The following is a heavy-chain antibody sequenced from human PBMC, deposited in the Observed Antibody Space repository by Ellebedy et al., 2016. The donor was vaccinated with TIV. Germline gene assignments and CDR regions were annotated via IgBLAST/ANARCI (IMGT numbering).Heavy chain of an antibody. Sequence: GGSLRLSCAASGFTFSSYWMSWVRQAPGKGLEWVANIKQDGSEKYYVDSVKGRFTISRDNAKNSLYLQMNSLRAEDTAVYYCARDPKICIAVAGTDTDYWGQGTLVTVSS. D-gene: IGHD6-19*01. CDR3: ARDPKICIAVAGTDTDY. J-gene: IGHJ4*02. CDR1: GFTFSSYW. V-gene: IGHV3-7*01. CDR2: IKQDGSEK.